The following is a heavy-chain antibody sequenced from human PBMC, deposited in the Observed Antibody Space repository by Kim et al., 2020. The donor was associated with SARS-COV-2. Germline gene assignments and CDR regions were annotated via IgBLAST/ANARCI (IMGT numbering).Heavy chain of an antibody. Sequence: SVKVSCKASGGTFSSYAISWVRQAPGQGLEWMGGIIPIFGTANYAQKFQGRVTITADESTSTAYMELSSLRSEDTAVYYCASCWYYDSSGYFPGDAFDIWGQGTMVTVSS. J-gene: IGHJ3*02. CDR1: GGTFSSYA. CDR3: ASCWYYDSSGYFPGDAFDI. V-gene: IGHV1-69*13. CDR2: IIPIFGTA. D-gene: IGHD3-22*01.